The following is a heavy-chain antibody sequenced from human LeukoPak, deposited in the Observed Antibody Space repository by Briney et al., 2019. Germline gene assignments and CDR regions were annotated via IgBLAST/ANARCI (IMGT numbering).Heavy chain of an antibody. CDR1: GYTFTGYY. V-gene: IGHV1-2*06. D-gene: IGHD3-22*01. CDR3: AREPEIVVVITPHGMDV. CDR2: INPNSGGT. Sequence: ASVKVSCKASGYTFTGYYMHWVRQAPGQGLEWMGRINPNSGGTNYAQKFQGRVTMTRDTSTSTVYMELSSLRSEDTAVYYCAREPEIVVVITPHGMDVWGQGTTVTVSS. J-gene: IGHJ6*02.